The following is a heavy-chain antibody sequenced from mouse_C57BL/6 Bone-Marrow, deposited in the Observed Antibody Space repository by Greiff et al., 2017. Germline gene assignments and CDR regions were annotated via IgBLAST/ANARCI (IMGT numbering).Heavy chain of an antibody. Sequence: EVQRVQSGAELVKPGASVKLSCTASGYNINDYYMHWVKQRTEQGLEWIGRIDPEDGETKYAPKFQGKATITADTSSNTAYLQLSSLTSEDTAVDYCAREVYDGFSWFAYWGKGTLVTVSA. V-gene: IGHV14-2*01. CDR3: AREVYDGFSWFAY. CDR2: IDPEDGET. J-gene: IGHJ3*01. CDR1: GYNINDYY. D-gene: IGHD2-3*01.